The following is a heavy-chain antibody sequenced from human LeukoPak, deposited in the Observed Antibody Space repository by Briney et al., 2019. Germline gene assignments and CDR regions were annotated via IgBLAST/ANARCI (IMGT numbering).Heavy chain of an antibody. CDR1: GGTFSSYA. J-gene: IGHJ4*02. D-gene: IGHD4-23*01. CDR3: AREVPVGNSFDY. CDR2: IIPIFGTA. V-gene: IGHV1-69*13. Sequence: ASVKVSCKASGGTFSSYAISWVRQAPGQGLEWMRGIIPIFGTANYAQKSQGRVTITADDYTSTAYMELSSLRSEDTAVYYCAREVPVGNSFDYWGQGTLVTVSS.